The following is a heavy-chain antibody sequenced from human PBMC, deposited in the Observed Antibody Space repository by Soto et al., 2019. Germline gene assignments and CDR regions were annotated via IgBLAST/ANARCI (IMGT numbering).Heavy chain of an antibody. J-gene: IGHJ4*02. D-gene: IGHD6-6*01. CDR1: GLIFSNYG. CDR2: ISFGGSDK. CDR3: SRDGFSSSPGHLEY. V-gene: IGHV3-30*03. Sequence: QVQLVESGGGVVQPGRSLRLSCTDSGLIFSNYGMHWVRQAPGKGLEWVALISFGGSDKYYADSVKGRFTIARDNSKSTRYLQVNSLRVGDTGLYYWSRDGFSSSPGHLEYWGQGSLVTVSS.